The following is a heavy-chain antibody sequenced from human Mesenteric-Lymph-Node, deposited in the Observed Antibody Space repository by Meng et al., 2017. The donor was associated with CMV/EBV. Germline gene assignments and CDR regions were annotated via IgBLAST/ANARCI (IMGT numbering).Heavy chain of an antibody. CDR2: MNPNSGGT. CDR1: GYTFTSYD. V-gene: IGHV1-2*02. Sequence: ASVKVSCKASGYTFTSYDINWVRQATGQGLEWMGWMNPNSGGTNYAQKFQGRATMTRDTSISTAYMELSRLRSDDTAVYYCARDRRPSIAAAGGYYGMDVWGQGTTVTVSS. D-gene: IGHD6-13*01. J-gene: IGHJ6*02. CDR3: ARDRRPSIAAAGGYYGMDV.